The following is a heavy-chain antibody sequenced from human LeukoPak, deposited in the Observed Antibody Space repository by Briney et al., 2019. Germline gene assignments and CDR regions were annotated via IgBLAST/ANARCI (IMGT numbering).Heavy chain of an antibody. Sequence: GGSLRLSCAASGFTFSSYGMHWVRQAPGKGLEWVAFTRYDGSNKYYADSVKGRFTISRDNAKNSLYLQMNSLRAEDTAVYYCARDRAVAGIGGEDFDYWGQGTLVTVSS. D-gene: IGHD6-19*01. V-gene: IGHV3-30*02. CDR1: GFTFSSYG. CDR2: TRYDGSNK. J-gene: IGHJ4*02. CDR3: ARDRAVAGIGGEDFDY.